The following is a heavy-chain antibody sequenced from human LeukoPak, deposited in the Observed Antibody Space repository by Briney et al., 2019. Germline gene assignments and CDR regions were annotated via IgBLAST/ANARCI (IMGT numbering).Heavy chain of an antibody. V-gene: IGHV3-30*18. J-gene: IGHJ6*02. D-gene: IGHD6-13*01. CDR1: GFTFSSYG. Sequence: GGSLRLSCAASGFTFSSYGMHWVRQAPGKGLEGVAVISYDGSNKYYADSVKGRFTISRDNSKNTLYLQMNSLRAEDTAVYYCAKDLAMYSSSWYGDYYYGMDVWGQGTTVTVSS. CDR3: AKDLAMYSSSWYGDYYYGMDV. CDR2: ISYDGSNK.